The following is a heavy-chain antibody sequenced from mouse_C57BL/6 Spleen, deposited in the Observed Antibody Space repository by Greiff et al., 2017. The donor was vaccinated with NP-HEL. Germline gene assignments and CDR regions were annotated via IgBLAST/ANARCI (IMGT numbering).Heavy chain of an antibody. CDR1: GYTFTSYW. V-gene: IGHV1-59*01. Sequence: VQLQQPGAELVRPGTSVKLSCKASGYTFTSYWMHWVKQRPGQGLEWIGVIDPSDSYTNYNQKFKGKATLTVDTSSSTAYMQLSSLTSEDSAVYYCASYYGRTFFAYWGQGTLVTVSA. J-gene: IGHJ3*01. CDR3: ASYYGRTFFAY. D-gene: IGHD1-1*01. CDR2: IDPSDSYT.